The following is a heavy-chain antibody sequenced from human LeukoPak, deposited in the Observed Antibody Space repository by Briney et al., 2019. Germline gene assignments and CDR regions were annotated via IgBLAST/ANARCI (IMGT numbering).Heavy chain of an antibody. CDR3: ARGYSSSWSRLIGAFDI. CDR2: INHSGST. Sequence: SDTLSLICAVYGGFFSGYYWSWLRQPPGKGREGLGEINHSGSTNYNPSLKSRVTISVDTSKNQFSLKLSSVTAADTAVYYCARGYSSSWSRLIGAFDIWGQGTMVTVSS. J-gene: IGHJ3*02. CDR1: GGFFSGYY. D-gene: IGHD6-13*01. V-gene: IGHV4-34*01.